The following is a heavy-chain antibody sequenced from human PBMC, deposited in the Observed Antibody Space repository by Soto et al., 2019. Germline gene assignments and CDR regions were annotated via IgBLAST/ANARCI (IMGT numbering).Heavy chain of an antibody. V-gene: IGHV3-53*01. CDR2: IYSGGST. CDR3: AREGYCSSTSCNGPLDY. CDR1: GFTVSSNY. D-gene: IGHD2-2*01. Sequence: LRLSCAASGFTVSSNYMSWVRQAPGKGLEWLSVIYSGGSTYYADSVKGRFTISRDNSKNTLYLQMNSLRAEDTAVYYCAREGYCSSTSCNGPLDYWGQGSLVTVSS. J-gene: IGHJ4*02.